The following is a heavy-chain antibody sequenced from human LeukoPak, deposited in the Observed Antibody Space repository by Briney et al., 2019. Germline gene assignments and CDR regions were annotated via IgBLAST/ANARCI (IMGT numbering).Heavy chain of an antibody. CDR3: ARMSMIVVVIGFGFDY. V-gene: IGHV3-7*01. D-gene: IGHD3-22*01. Sequence: GGSLRLYCAASGFTFSSYWMSWVRQAPGKGLERVANIKQDGSEKYYVDSVKGRFTISRDNAKNSLYLQMNSLRAEDTAVYYCARMSMIVVVIGFGFDYWGQGTLVTVSS. CDR1: GFTFSSYW. CDR2: IKQDGSEK. J-gene: IGHJ4*02.